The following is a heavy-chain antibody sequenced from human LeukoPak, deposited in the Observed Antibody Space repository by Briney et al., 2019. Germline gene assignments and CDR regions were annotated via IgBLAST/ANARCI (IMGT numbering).Heavy chain of an antibody. J-gene: IGHJ5*02. D-gene: IGHD5-18*01. CDR1: GGSISSSGYY. Sequence: SETLSLTCSVSGGSISSSGYYWGWIRQPPGKGLEWIGEINHSGSTNYNASLKSRVTVSVDSSKNQFSLRLSSVTAADTAVYYCAPRGDIEHSYGYGKWFDPWGQGTRVTVSS. CDR3: APRGDIEHSYGYGKWFDP. CDR2: INHSGST. V-gene: IGHV4-39*07.